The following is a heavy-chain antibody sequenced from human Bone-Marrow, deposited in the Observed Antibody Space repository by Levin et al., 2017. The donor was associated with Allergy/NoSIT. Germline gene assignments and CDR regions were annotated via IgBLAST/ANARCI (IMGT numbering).Heavy chain of an antibody. Sequence: SQTLALTCTVSGGSINNSIYYWGWIRQPPGKGLEWIGRLYDSGSTYYNPSLKSRVTISVDTSKNHFSLKLSSVTAADTAVYYCARTPIIGTTFGAFATWGQRTMVTVSS. D-gene: IGHD1-14*01. CDR2: LYDSGST. CDR1: GGSINNSIYY. CDR3: ARTPIIGTTFGAFAT. J-gene: IGHJ3*02. V-gene: IGHV4-39*01.